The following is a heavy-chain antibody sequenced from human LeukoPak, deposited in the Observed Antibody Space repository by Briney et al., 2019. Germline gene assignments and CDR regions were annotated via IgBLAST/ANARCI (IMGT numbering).Heavy chain of an antibody. J-gene: IGHJ4*02. Sequence: PGGSLRLSCAASGFTFAYAWMSWVRQAPGKGLELVGLIKTPGEGGATDYAAPVKGRFTISRDDSQNTLYLQMSSLKTEDTAVYYCTTDAYFDGGCRGGSCRYRFWGQGTLVTVSS. CDR3: TTDAYFDGGCRGGSCRYRF. D-gene: IGHD2-15*01. CDR2: IKTPGEGGAT. CDR1: GFTFAYAW. V-gene: IGHV3-15*01.